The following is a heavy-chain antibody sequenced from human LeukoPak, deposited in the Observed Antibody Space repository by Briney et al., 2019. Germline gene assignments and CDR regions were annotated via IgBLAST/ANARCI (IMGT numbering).Heavy chain of an antibody. D-gene: IGHD6-13*01. V-gene: IGHV3-53*01. CDR3: AKGAAGEALDI. CDR1: GFTVSSNY. J-gene: IGHJ3*02. CDR2: IYSGGST. Sequence: GGSLRLSCAASGFTVSSNYMSWVRQAPGKGLEWVSVIYSGGSTYYADSVKGRFTISRDNSKNTVDLQMNSLRAEDTAVYYCAKGAAGEALDIWGQGTVVTVSS.